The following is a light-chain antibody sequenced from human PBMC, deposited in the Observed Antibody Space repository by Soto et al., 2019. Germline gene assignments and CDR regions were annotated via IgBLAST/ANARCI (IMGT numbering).Light chain of an antibody. J-gene: IGLJ2*01. CDR3: CSYAGSQV. Sequence: QSVLTQPASVSGSPGQSITISCTGTSSDVGGYNYVSWYQQHPGKAPKLMIYEGSKRPSGVSNRFSGSKSGNTASLTISGLQAEDEADYYCCSYAGSQVFGGGTKLTVL. V-gene: IGLV2-23*01. CDR2: EGS. CDR1: SSDVGGYNY.